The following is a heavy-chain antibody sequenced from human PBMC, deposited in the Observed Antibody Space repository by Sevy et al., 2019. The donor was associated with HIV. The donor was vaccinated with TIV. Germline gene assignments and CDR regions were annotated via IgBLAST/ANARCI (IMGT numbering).Heavy chain of an antibody. CDR1: GFTFSYYN. Sequence: GGSVRLSCAASGFTFSYYNMNWVRQAPGKGLEWVSSISSGSSYIFYVDSVKGRFTISRDNAKDSLFLQMNSLRAEDTAVYYCARNLDYYASGPPDSWGRGTLVTVSS. D-gene: IGHD3-10*01. J-gene: IGHJ4*02. V-gene: IGHV3-21*01. CDR3: ARNLDYYASGPPDS. CDR2: ISSGSSYI.